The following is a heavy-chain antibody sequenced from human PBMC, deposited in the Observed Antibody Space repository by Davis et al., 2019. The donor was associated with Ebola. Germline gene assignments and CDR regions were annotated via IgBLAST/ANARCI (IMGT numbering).Heavy chain of an antibody. V-gene: IGHV4-39*07. CDR3: ARRVQGVIAPFDY. D-gene: IGHD3-10*01. Sequence: MPSETLSLTCTVSGGSISSYYWGWIRQPPGKGLEWIGSIYHSGSTNYNPSLKSRVTISVDKSKNQFSLKLSSVTAADTAVYYCARRVQGVIAPFDYWGQGTLVTVSS. J-gene: IGHJ4*02. CDR2: IYHSGST. CDR1: GGSISSYY.